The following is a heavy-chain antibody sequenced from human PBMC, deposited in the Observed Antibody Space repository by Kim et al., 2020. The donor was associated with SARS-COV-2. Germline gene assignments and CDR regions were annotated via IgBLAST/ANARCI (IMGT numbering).Heavy chain of an antibody. CDR2: IYYSGST. CDR1: GGSISSYY. Sequence: SETLSLTCTVSGGSISSYYWSWIRQPPGKGLEWIGYIYYSGSTSYNPSLKSRVTISVDTSKNQFSLKLSSVTAADTAVYYCARDPGVADYYDSSGSEGWFDPWGQGTLVTVSS. CDR3: ARDPGVADYYDSSGSEGWFDP. V-gene: IGHV4-59*13. J-gene: IGHJ5*02. D-gene: IGHD3-22*01.